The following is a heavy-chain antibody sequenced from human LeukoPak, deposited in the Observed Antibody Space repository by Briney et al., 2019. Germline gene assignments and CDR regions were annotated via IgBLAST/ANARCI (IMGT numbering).Heavy chain of an antibody. J-gene: IGHJ4*02. CDR1: GFTFSSYG. Sequence: GGSLRLSCAASGFTFSSYGMHWVRQAPGKGLEWEAVIWYDGSNKYYADSVKGRFTISRDNSKNTLYLQMNSLRAEDTAVYYCAKGSHSSGYYVFDYWGQGTLVTVSS. CDR3: AKGSHSSGYYVFDY. D-gene: IGHD3-22*01. CDR2: IWYDGSNK. V-gene: IGHV3-33*06.